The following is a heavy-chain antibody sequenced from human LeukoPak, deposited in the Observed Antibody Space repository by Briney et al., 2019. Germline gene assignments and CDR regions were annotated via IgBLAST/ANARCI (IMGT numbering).Heavy chain of an antibody. J-gene: IGHJ4*02. V-gene: IGHV4-39*01. Sequence: PSETLSLTCTVSGGSISSRSYYWGWIRQPPGKGLEGIGSVYYSGSTYYNPSLKSRVTISVDTSKNQFSLKLSSVTAADTAVYYCARSGSSSGYLFDYWGQGTLVTVSS. CDR2: VYYSGST. CDR1: GGSISSRSYY. CDR3: ARSGSSSGYLFDY. D-gene: IGHD3-22*01.